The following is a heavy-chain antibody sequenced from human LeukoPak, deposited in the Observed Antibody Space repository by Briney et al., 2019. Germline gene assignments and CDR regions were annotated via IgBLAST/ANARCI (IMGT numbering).Heavy chain of an antibody. CDR1: GGSLNRYY. CDR2: IYSSGST. J-gene: IGHJ4*02. D-gene: IGHD3-16*01. CDR3: ARGPTTYYFDN. Sequence: SETLSLTCTVSGGSLNRYYWSWIRQTPGKGLEWIGYIYSSGSTNYNPSLKSRVIISVDTSKNQFSLKLNSVTAADTAVFYCARGPTTYYFDNWGQGTLVTVSS. V-gene: IGHV4-59*01.